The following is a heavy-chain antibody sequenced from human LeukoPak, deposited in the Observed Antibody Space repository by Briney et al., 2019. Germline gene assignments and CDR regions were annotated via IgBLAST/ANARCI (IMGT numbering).Heavy chain of an antibody. Sequence: PGGSLRLSCAASGFTFSSYAMNWVRQAPGKGLEWVSAISGSGGSTYYADSVKGRFTISRDNSKNTLYLQMNSLRAEDTAVYYCAKDRPVATISEEDYWGQGTLVTVSS. CDR3: AKDRPVATISEEDY. D-gene: IGHD5-12*01. V-gene: IGHV3-23*01. J-gene: IGHJ4*02. CDR1: GFTFSSYA. CDR2: ISGSGGST.